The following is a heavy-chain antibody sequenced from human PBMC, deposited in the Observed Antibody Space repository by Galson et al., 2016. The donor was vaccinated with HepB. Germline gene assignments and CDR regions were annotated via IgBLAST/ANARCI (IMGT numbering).Heavy chain of an antibody. CDR1: GFTFSNYA. J-gene: IGHJ6*02. Sequence: SLRLSCAASGFTFSNYAMHWVRQAPGKGLEWVAVMSHDGSNKYYADSVKGRLTISRDNSKKTLNLQMNSLRPEDTALYYCARGDYGGDGLDVWGQGTTVTVSS. D-gene: IGHD4-23*01. CDR3: ARGDYGGDGLDV. CDR2: MSHDGSNK. V-gene: IGHV3-30*04.